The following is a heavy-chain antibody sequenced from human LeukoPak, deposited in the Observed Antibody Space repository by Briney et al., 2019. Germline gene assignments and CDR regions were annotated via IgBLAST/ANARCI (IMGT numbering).Heavy chain of an antibody. Sequence: SETLSLTCTVSGGSISSYYWSWVRQPPGKGLEWIGYIYYSGSTNYNPSLKSRVTISVDTSKNQFSLKLSSVTAADTAVYYCARLYGTAYCYYGMDVWGQGTTVTVSS. CDR2: IYYSGST. V-gene: IGHV4-59*08. J-gene: IGHJ6*02. CDR1: GGSISSYY. D-gene: IGHD4-17*01. CDR3: ARLYGTAYCYYGMDV.